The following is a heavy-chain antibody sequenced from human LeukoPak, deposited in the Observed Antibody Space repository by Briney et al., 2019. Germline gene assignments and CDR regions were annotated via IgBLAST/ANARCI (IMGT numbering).Heavy chain of an antibody. CDR3: ARVHQGDGWFDP. CDR2: INWNGGST. V-gene: IGHV3-20*04. D-gene: IGHD5-24*01. CDR1: GFTFDGYG. Sequence: GGSLRLSCAASGFTFDGYGMSWVRQAPGKGLEWVSGINWNGGSTGYADSVKGRSTISRDNAKNSLYLQMNSLRAEDTALYYCARVHQGDGWFDPWGQGTLVTVSS. J-gene: IGHJ5*02.